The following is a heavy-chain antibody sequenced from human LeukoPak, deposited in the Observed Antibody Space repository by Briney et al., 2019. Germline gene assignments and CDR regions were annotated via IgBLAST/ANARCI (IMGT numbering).Heavy chain of an antibody. CDR3: AAPYCGDEFNCDYDH. Sequence: PGGSLRLSCTVAGFLFNSCAEHWLRQAPGKGLEYVSSISSNGGSTYYADSVKGRFTISRDNSKNTLFLQMNSVRAEDTAVYYWAAPYCGDEFNCDYDHWGKGITVSV. CDR2: ISSNGGST. J-gene: IGHJ6*03. D-gene: IGHD5-12*01. V-gene: IGHV3-64D*06. CDR1: GFLFNSCA.